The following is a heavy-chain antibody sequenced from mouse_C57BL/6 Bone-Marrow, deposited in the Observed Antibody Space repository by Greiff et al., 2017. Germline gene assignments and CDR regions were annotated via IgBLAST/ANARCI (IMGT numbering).Heavy chain of an antibody. V-gene: IGHV5-2*01. CDR1: EYEFPSHD. D-gene: IGHD2-3*01. CDR3: ARHDGYYFYYAMDY. CDR2: INSDGGST. Sequence: EVKLMESGGGLVQPGESLKLSCESNEYEFPSHDMSWVRKTPEKRLELVAAINSDGGSTYYPDTMERRFIISRDNTKKPLYLQMSSLRSEDTALYYCARHDGYYFYYAMDYWGQGTSVTVSS. J-gene: IGHJ4*01.